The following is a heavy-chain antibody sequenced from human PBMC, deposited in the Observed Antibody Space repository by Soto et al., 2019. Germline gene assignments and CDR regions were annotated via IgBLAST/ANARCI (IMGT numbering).Heavy chain of an antibody. CDR1: GFTFSSYA. Sequence: GGSLRLSCAASGFTFSSYAMHWVRQAPGKGLEWVAVISYDGSNKYYADSVKGRFTISRDNSKNTLYLQMNSLRAEDTAVYYCARDGADGSGTDVWGKGTTVTVSS. CDR2: ISYDGSNK. CDR3: ARDGADGSGTDV. V-gene: IGHV3-30-3*01. J-gene: IGHJ6*04. D-gene: IGHD1-26*01.